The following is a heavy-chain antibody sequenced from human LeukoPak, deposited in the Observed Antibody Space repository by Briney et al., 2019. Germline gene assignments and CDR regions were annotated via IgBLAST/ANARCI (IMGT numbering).Heavy chain of an antibody. CDR3: ARDLTTEIKHRFDP. Sequence: GGSLRLSCAASGFTFSSYAMSWVRQAPGKGLEWVSAISGSGGSTYYAECVKGRFSIYRDNSKNTLYLQMNSLRAEDTAVYYCARDLTTEIKHRFDPWGQGTLVTVSS. CDR2: ISGSGGST. V-gene: IGHV3-23*01. J-gene: IGHJ5*02. CDR1: GFTFSSYA. D-gene: IGHD4-17*01.